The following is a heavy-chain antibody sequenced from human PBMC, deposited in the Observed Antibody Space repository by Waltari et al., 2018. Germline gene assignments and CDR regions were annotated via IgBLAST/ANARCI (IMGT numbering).Heavy chain of an antibody. CDR2: ISSLSKYT. V-gene: IGHV3-21*01. D-gene: IGHD6-13*01. J-gene: IGHJ4*02. CDR3: ARDGISSTQSGYFDY. CDR1: GFTLSSEG. Sequence: EVRLVESGGGLVKPGGSLRLSCAASGFTLSSEGRNGVRQAPGKGLEWVSSISSLSKYTYYADSVKGRFTISRDNAKNSLYLQMNSLRAEDTAVYFCARDGISSTQSGYFDYWGQGVLVTVSS.